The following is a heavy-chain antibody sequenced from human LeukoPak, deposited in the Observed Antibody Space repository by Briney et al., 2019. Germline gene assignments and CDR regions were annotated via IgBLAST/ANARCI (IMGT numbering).Heavy chain of an antibody. CDR1: GGSFSGYY. D-gene: IGHD6-6*01. CDR2: INHSGST. CDR3: ARSGAEQPVRRHNWFDP. V-gene: IGHV4-34*01. Sequence: SETLSLTCAVYGGSFSGYYWSWIRQPPGKGLEWIGEINHSGSTNYNPSLKSRATISVDTSKNQFSLKLSSVTAADTAVYYCARSGAEQPVRRHNWFDPWGQGTLVTVSS. J-gene: IGHJ5*02.